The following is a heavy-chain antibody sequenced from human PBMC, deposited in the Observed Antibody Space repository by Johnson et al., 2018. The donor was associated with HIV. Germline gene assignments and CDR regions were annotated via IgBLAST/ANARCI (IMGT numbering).Heavy chain of an antibody. V-gene: IGHV3-66*01. CDR2: VYSAGHT. J-gene: IGHJ3*02. CDR3: ARIGGYPNAFDI. D-gene: IGHD3-3*01. CDR1: GFTFSDYY. Sequence: GSLRLSCVASGFTFSDYYMSWIRQAPGKGLEWVSVVYSAGHTYYADSVKGRFTISRDNSKNSLFLQMNRLRVEDTAVYYCARIGGYPNAFDIWGQGAMVTVSS.